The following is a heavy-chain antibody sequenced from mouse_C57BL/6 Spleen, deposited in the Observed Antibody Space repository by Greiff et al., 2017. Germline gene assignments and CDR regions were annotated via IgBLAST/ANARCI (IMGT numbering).Heavy chain of an antibody. D-gene: IGHD2-1*01. CDR3: ERGGYYGNSGSY. J-gene: IGHJ2*01. V-gene: IGHV1-61*01. Sequence: QVQLQQPGAELVRPGSSVKLSCKASGYTFTSYWMDWVKQRPGQGLEWIGNIYPSDSETHYNQKFKDKATLTVDKSSSTAYMQLSSLTSEDSAVYYSERGGYYGNSGSYWGQGTTLTVSS. CDR1: GYTFTSYW. CDR2: IYPSDSET.